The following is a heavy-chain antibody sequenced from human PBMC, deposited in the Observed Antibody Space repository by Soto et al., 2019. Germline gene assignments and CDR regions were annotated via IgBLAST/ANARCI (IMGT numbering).Heavy chain of an antibody. CDR1: GGSISSGGYS. D-gene: IGHD5-12*01. J-gene: IGHJ4*02. CDR3: AGGPGVARNY. CDR2: IYHSGST. V-gene: IGHV4-30-2*01. Sequence: PSETLSLTCAVYGGSISSGGYSWSWIRQPPGKGLEWIGYIYHSGSTYYNPSLKSRVTISVDRSKNQFSLKLSSVTAADTAVYYCAGGPGVARNYWGQGTLVTVSS.